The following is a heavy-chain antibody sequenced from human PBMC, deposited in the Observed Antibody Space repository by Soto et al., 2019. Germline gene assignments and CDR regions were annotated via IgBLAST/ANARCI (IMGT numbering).Heavy chain of an antibody. CDR1: GGTFSSYA. CDR2: IIPIFGTA. J-gene: IGHJ4*02. D-gene: IGHD4-17*01. Sequence: ASVKVSCKASGGTFSSYAISWVRQAPGPGLEWMGGIIPIFGTANYAQKFQGRVAITADESTSTAYMELSSLRSEDTAVYYCARMNDYGDPYFDYWGQGTLVTVSS. CDR3: ARMNDYGDPYFDY. V-gene: IGHV1-69*13.